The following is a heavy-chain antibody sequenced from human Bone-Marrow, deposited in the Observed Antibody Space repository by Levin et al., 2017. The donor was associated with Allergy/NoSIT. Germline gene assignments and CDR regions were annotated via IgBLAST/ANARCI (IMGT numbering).Heavy chain of an antibody. CDR1: GFTVSSNY. V-gene: IGHV3-53*01. J-gene: IGHJ4*02. D-gene: IGHD2-15*01. CDR2: IYSGGST. CDR3: ARASSLGYCSGGSCYGVYFDY. Sequence: QSGGSLRLSCAASGFTVSSNYMSWVRQAPGKGLEWVSVIYSGGSTYYADSVKGRFTISRDNSKNTLYLQMNSLRAEDTAVYYCARASSLGYCSGGSCYGVYFDYWGQGTLVTVSS.